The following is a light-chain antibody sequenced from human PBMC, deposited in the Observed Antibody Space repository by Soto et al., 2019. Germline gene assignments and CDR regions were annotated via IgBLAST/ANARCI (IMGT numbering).Light chain of an antibody. CDR2: AAS. CDR3: QQSYSTPQT. CDR1: QSVSNW. Sequence: ERVTIPCRASQSVSNWLAWYQQKPGKAPELLIYAASTLQSGVPSRFSGSGSGTDFTLTISSLQPEDFATYYCQQSYSTPQTFGQGTKVDIK. J-gene: IGKJ1*01. V-gene: IGKV1-39*01.